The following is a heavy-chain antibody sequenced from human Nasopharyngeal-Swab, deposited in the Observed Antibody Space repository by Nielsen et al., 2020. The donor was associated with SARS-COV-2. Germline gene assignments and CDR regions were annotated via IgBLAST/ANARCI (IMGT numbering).Heavy chain of an antibody. Sequence: SETLSLTCAVYGGSFSGYYWSWIRQPPGKGLEWIGEINHSGSTNYNPSLKSRVTISVDTSKNQFSLKLSSVTAADTAVYYCARGPRGRRGHYGMDVWGLGTTVTVSS. CDR2: INHSGST. J-gene: IGHJ6*02. D-gene: IGHD2-15*01. CDR1: GGSFSGYY. CDR3: ARGPRGRRGHYGMDV. V-gene: IGHV4-34*01.